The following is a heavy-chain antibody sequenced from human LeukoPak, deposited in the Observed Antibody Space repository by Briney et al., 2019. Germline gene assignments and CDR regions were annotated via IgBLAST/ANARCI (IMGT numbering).Heavy chain of an antibody. CDR2: IWYDGSNK. Sequence: GGSLRLSCAASGFTFSSYGMHWVRQAPGKGLEWVAVIWYDGSNKYYADSVKGRFTISRDNSKNTLYLQMNSLRAEDTAVYYCARVGSKKSGPVDYWGQGTLVTVSS. V-gene: IGHV3-33*01. CDR3: ARVGSKKSGPVDY. D-gene: IGHD1-26*01. CDR1: GFTFSSYG. J-gene: IGHJ4*02.